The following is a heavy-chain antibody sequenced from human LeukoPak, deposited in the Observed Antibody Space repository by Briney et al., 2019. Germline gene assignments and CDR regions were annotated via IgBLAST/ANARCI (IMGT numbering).Heavy chain of an antibody. Sequence: SETLSLTCTVSGGSVSSGTYSWSWIRQPPGKGLEWIGYIYYSGITNYNPSLKSRVTISVDTSKNQFSLKLSSVTAADTAVYYCARDVRWFDPWGQGTLVTVSS. CDR1: GGSVSSGTYS. CDR2: IYYSGIT. CDR3: ARDVRWFDP. J-gene: IGHJ5*02. D-gene: IGHD2/OR15-2a*01. V-gene: IGHV4-61*01.